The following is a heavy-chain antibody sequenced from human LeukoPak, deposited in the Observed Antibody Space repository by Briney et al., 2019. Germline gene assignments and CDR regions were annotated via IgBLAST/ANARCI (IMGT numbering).Heavy chain of an antibody. D-gene: IGHD3-3*01. CDR2: ISGSGGST. CDR3: AKGRGIFGVVVNDAFDI. V-gene: IGHV3-23*01. J-gene: IGHJ3*02. CDR1: GFTFSSYA. Sequence: GGSLRLSCAASGFTFSSYAMTWVRQAPGKGLEWVSSISGSGGSTYYADSVKGRFTISRDNSRNTLYLQMNSLRPEDTAVYYCAKGRGIFGVVVNDAFDIWGQGTMVTVSS.